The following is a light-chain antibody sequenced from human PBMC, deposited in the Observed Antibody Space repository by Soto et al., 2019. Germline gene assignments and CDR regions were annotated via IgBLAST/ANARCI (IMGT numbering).Light chain of an antibody. CDR3: QQRSNWPPLT. Sequence: EIVLTQSPATLYLSPGERAPLSCRASQSVSRYLDWYQQKPGQAPSLLIYDASNRATGIPARFSGSGSGTDFTLTISSLEPEDFAVYYCQQRSNWPPLTFGGGTKVEIK. J-gene: IGKJ4*01. V-gene: IGKV3-11*01. CDR1: QSVSRY. CDR2: DAS.